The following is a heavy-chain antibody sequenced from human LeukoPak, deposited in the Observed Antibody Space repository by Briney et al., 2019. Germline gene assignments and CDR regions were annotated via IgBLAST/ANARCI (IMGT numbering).Heavy chain of an antibody. D-gene: IGHD3-9*01. CDR1: GGSISSYY. V-gene: IGHV4-59*08. CDR2: VFYTGRT. J-gene: IGHJ3*02. CDR3: ARTTGRGVDDAFDI. Sequence: SETLSLTCTVSGGSISSYYWSWIRQPPGKGLEWIGYVFYTGRTSYNPSLKSRVTISVDTSKSQFSLRLSSMTAADTAVYYCARTTGRGVDDAFDIWGQGTMVTVSS.